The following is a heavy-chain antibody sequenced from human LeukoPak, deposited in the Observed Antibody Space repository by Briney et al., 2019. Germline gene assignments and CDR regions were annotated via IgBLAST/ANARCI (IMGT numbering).Heavy chain of an antibody. CDR2: IWYDGSNK. CDR3: ARDLHDYGDLLYFQH. D-gene: IGHD4-17*01. J-gene: IGHJ1*01. V-gene: IGHV3-33*01. CDR1: GFTFSSYG. Sequence: QAGGSLRLSCVASGFTFSSYGMHWVRQAPGKGLEWVAVIWYDGSNKYYADSVKGRFTISRDNSKNTLYLQMNSLRAEDTAVYYCARDLHDYGDLLYFQHWGQGTLVTVSS.